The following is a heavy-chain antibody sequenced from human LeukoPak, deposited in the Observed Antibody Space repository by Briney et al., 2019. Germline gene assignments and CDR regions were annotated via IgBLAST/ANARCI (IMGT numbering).Heavy chain of an antibody. J-gene: IGHJ6*03. Sequence: ASVKVSCKASGYIFTSYYMHWVRQAPGQGLEWMGWINPNSGGTNYAQKFQGRVTMTRDTSISTAYMELSRLRSDDTAVYYCARVQGYLWFGESPPYMDVWGKGTTVTISS. D-gene: IGHD3-10*01. CDR1: GYIFTSYY. CDR3: ARVQGYLWFGESPPYMDV. V-gene: IGHV1-2*02. CDR2: INPNSGGT.